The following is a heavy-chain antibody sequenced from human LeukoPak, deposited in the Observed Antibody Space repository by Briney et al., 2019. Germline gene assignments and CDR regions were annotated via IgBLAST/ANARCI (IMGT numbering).Heavy chain of an antibody. V-gene: IGHV1-69*05. CDR2: IIPIFGTA. D-gene: IGHD3-16*02. Sequence: ASVKLSCKASGATFSSYAISWVRQAPGQGLEWMGGIIPIFGTANYAQKFQGRVTITTDESTSTAYTQLRSLRSEDTAVYYCAFSWGVIGEYWFDPWGRGTLVTVSS. CDR3: AFSWGVIGEYWFDP. CDR1: GATFSSYA. J-gene: IGHJ5*02.